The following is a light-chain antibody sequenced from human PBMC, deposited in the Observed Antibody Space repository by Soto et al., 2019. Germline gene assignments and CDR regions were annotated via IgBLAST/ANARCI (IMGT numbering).Light chain of an antibody. CDR2: RND. Sequence: QAVVTQPPSASGTPGQRVSISCSGSRSNIGSNYVYWYQQLPGTAPKFLIYRNDQRPSGVPDRFSGSKSGTSASLAISRLRSEDEADYYCAAWDDSGYVFGTGTKVTVL. CDR1: RSNIGSNY. J-gene: IGLJ1*01. V-gene: IGLV1-47*01. CDR3: AAWDDSGYV.